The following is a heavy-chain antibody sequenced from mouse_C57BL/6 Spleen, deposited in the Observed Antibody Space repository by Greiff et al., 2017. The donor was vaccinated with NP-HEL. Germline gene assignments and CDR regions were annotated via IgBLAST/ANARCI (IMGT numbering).Heavy chain of an antibody. CDR3: ARSQDYAMDY. V-gene: IGHV1-42*01. CDR2: INPSTGGT. CDR1: GYSFTGYY. Sequence: EVQLVESGPELVKPGASVKISCKASGYSFTGYYMNWVKQSPEKSLEWIGEINPSTGGTTYNQKFKAKATLTVDKSSSTAYMQLKSLTSEDSAVYYCARSQDYAMDYWGQGTSVTVSS. J-gene: IGHJ4*01.